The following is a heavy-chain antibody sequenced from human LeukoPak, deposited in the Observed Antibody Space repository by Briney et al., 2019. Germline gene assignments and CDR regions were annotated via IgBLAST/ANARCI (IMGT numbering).Heavy chain of an antibody. J-gene: IGHJ3*02. CDR1: GGSVSSGSYY. D-gene: IGHD2-15*01. CDR3: ARDPMAVAATLDAFDI. Sequence: SETLSLTCTVSGGSVSSGSYYWSWIRQPPGKGLEWIGYIYYSGSTNYNTSLKSRVTISVDTSKNQFSLKLSSVTAADTAVYYCARDPMAVAATLDAFDIWGQGTMVTVSS. CDR2: IYYSGST. V-gene: IGHV4-61*01.